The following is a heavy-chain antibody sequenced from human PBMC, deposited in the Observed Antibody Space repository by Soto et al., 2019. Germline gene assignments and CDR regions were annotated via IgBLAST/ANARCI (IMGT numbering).Heavy chain of an antibody. D-gene: IGHD1-20*01. CDR2: IHDSGTT. CDR1: GASMSTYY. Sequence: PSETLSLTFTVSGASMSTYYWPWIRQPPGKGLEWIGYIHDSGTTNYNPSLKSRITISVDTSENQFSRRLNSVTDADTAVYYCARVTGIVPNWYGPWGQGTVESVTS. J-gene: IGHJ5*02. V-gene: IGHV4-59*01. CDR3: ARVTGIVPNWYGP.